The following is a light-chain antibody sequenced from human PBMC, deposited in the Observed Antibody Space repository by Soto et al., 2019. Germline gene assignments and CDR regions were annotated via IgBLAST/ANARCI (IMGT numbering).Light chain of an antibody. J-gene: IGLJ1*01. CDR1: SSDVGGYNY. CDR3: SSYAGSNNLYV. V-gene: IGLV2-8*01. CDR2: EVS. Sequence: QSVLTQPPSASGSPGQSVTISCTGTSSDVGGYNYVSWYQQHPGKAPKLMIYEVSKRPPGVPDRFSGSKSGDTASLTVSGLQAEDEDDYYCSSYAGSNNLYVLATGTKVTVL.